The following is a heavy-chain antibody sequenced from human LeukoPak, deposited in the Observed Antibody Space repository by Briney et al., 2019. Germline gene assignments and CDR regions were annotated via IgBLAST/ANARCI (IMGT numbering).Heavy chain of an antibody. D-gene: IGHD4-17*01. V-gene: IGHV4-30-2*03. Sequence: PSQTLSLTCAVSGGSISSGGYSWSWIRQPPGKGLEWIGYIYHSGSTYYNPSLKSRVTTSVDTSKNQFSLKLSSVTAADTAVYYCARHNRGDNADYWGQGTLVTVSS. CDR1: GGSISSGGYS. CDR3: ARHNRGDNADY. CDR2: IYHSGST. J-gene: IGHJ4*02.